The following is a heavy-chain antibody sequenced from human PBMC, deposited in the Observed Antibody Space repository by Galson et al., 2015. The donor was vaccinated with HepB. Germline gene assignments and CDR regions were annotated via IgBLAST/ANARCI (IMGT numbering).Heavy chain of an antibody. CDR2: IYYSGST. V-gene: IGHV4-39*01. CDR1: GGSISSSSYY. D-gene: IGHD5-24*01. J-gene: IGHJ4*02. CDR3: ARHGWRWLDRGDFDY. Sequence: DTLSLTCTVSGGSISSSSYYWGWIRQPPGKGLEWIGSIYYSGSTYYNPSLKSRVTISVDTSKNQFSLKLSSVTAADTAVYYCARHGWRWLDRGDFDYWGQGTLVTVSS.